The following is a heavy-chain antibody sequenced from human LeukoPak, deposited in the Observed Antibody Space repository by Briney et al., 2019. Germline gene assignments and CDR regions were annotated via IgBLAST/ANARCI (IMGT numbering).Heavy chain of an antibody. CDR2: ISGSGGST. CDR3: AKGCDLEYTIFCH. V-gene: IGHV3-23*01. CDR1: GFTFSSYA. D-gene: IGHD3-9*01. Sequence: GGSLRLSCAASGFTFSSYAMSWVRQAPGKGLEWVSAISGSGGSTYYADSVKGRFTISRDNSKNTLYLQMNSLRAEDTAVCYCAKGCDLEYTIFCHWGQGTMVTVSS. J-gene: IGHJ3*01.